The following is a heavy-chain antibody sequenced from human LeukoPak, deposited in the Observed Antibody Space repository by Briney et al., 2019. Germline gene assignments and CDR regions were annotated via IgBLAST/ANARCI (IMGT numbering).Heavy chain of an antibody. Sequence: SETLSLTCTVSGGSISSSSYYWGWIRQPPGKGLEWIGSIYYSGSTYYNPSLKSRVTISVDTSKNQFSLKLSSVTAADTAAYYCARHSPIVPAAIGRGAYFDYWGQGTLVTVSS. D-gene: IGHD2-2*01. CDR3: ARHSPIVPAAIGRGAYFDY. CDR2: IYYSGST. CDR1: GGSISSSSYY. J-gene: IGHJ4*02. V-gene: IGHV4-39*01.